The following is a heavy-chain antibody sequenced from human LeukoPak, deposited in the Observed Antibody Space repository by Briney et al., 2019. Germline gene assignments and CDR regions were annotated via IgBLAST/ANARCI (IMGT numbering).Heavy chain of an antibody. CDR1: GFSFDSYA. J-gene: IGHJ4*02. Sequence: GSLRLSCAASGFSFDSYALHWVRQAPGKGLEWMALISDDGRNQYYADSVKGRFTISRDNSKNTLYLQLNSLRTEDTAVYYCARDDGGNSGTFVDYWGQGTLVTVSS. D-gene: IGHD1-26*01. V-gene: IGHV3-30*04. CDR3: ARDDGGNSGTFVDY. CDR2: ISDDGRNQ.